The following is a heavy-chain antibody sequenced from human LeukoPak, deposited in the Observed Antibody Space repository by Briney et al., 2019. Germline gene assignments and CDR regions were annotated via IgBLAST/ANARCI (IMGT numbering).Heavy chain of an antibody. D-gene: IGHD5-18*01. J-gene: IGHJ4*02. CDR3: ARGKQLWLPSPFDY. V-gene: IGHV4-59*11. CDR1: SGSISSHY. CDR2: IYYSGST. Sequence: SETLSLTCTVSSGSISSHYWSWIRQPPGKGLEWIGYIYYSGSTNYNPSLKSRVTISVDTSKNQFSLKLSSVTATDTAVYYCARGKQLWLPSPFDYWGQGTLVTVSS.